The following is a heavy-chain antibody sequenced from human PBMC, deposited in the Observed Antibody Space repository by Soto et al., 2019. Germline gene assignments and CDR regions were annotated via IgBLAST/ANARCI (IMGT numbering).Heavy chain of an antibody. CDR3: AKPGRSEDIVVVPAAIRYYYYGMDV. V-gene: IGHV3-23*01. CDR1: GFTFSSYA. J-gene: IGHJ6*02. D-gene: IGHD2-2*02. Sequence: GGSLRLSCAASGFTFSSYAMSWVRQAPGKGLEWVSAISGSGGSTYYADSVKGRFTISRDNSKNTLYLQMNSLRAEDTAVYYCAKPGRSEDIVVVPAAIRYYYYGMDVWGQGTTVTVSS. CDR2: ISGSGGST.